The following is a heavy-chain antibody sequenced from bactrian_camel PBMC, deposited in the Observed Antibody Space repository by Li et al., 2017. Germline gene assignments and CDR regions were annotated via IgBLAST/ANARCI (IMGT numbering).Heavy chain of an antibody. V-gene: IGHV3S1*01. CDR2: ITKGGGTT. CDR3: VTDAWLVESAGETDFAY. CDR1: GFTFSRYW. D-gene: IGHD5*01. J-gene: IGHJ6*01. Sequence: HVQLVESGGGLVQPGGSLRLSCTASGFTFSRYWMYWVRQPPGKGLEWVSSITKGGGTTAYLDSVKGRFTISRDNAANTVYLQMNSLKPEDTGVYYCVTDAWLVESAGETDFAYWGQGTQVTVS.